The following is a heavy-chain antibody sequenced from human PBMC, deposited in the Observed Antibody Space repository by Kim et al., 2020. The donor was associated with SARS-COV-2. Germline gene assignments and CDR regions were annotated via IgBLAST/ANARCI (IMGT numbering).Heavy chain of an antibody. Sequence: GGSLRLSCAASGFTFSSCAIHWVRQAPGKGLEWVAVISYDGSNKNYADSVKGRFTISRDNSKNTLFLQMNSLRAEDTAVYYCAKWSPRRSVAAAGQYWGQGTLVTVSS. V-gene: IGHV3-30-3*02. CDR2: ISYDGSNK. D-gene: IGHD6-13*01. J-gene: IGHJ4*02. CDR1: GFTFSSCA. CDR3: AKWSPRRSVAAAGQY.